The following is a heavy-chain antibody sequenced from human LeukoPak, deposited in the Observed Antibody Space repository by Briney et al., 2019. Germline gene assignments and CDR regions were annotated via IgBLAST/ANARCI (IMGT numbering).Heavy chain of an antibody. V-gene: IGHV3-7*01. D-gene: IGHD6-13*01. CDR1: GFTFSSYW. J-gene: IGHJ5*02. Sequence: QPGGSLRLSCAASGFTFSSYWMSWVRQAPGKGLEWVANIKQDGSEKYYVDSVKGRFTISRDNAKNSLYLQMNSLRAEDTAVYYCARDLQPPYSSSWYAWGQGTLVTVSS. CDR2: IKQDGSEK. CDR3: ARDLQPPYSSSWYA.